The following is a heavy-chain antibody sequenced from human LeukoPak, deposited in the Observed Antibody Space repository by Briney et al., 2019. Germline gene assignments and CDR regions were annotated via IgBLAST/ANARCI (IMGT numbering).Heavy chain of an antibody. CDR2: ITSSSSYI. CDR1: GFTFSSYT. D-gene: IGHD3-22*01. Sequence: AGGSLRLSCAASGFTFSSYTMNWVRQAPGKGLEWVSSITSSSSYIYYADSVMGRFTISRDNANNSLSLQMNSLRAEDTSVYYCARALYDSSGYYSHFDYWGQGTLVTVSS. V-gene: IGHV3-21*01. CDR3: ARALYDSSGYYSHFDY. J-gene: IGHJ4*02.